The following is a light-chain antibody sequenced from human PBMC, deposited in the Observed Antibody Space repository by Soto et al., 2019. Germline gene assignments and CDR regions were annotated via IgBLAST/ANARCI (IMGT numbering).Light chain of an antibody. CDR2: AAS. J-gene: IGKJ4*01. V-gene: IGKV1-27*01. CDR3: QKYNSAPLT. Sequence: DIQMTQSPSSLSASLGDRVTITCRASQGIGVYLAWFQQRPRRVPNLLIYAASTLQSGVPYRFSGNGSETNFTLSISSLQPEDVATYYCQKYNSAPLTFGGGTKVDIK. CDR1: QGIGVY.